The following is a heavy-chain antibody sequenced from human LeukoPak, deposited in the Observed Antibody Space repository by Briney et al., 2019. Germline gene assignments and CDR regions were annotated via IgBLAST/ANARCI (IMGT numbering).Heavy chain of an antibody. D-gene: IGHD5-18*01. CDR2: ISGSSSYI. CDR3: AREAYRGYSYGYDFDY. J-gene: IGHJ4*02. Sequence: GGSLRLSCAASGFTFNFYSMNWVRQAPGKGLEWVSSISGSSSYIYYADSVKGRFTVSRDNAKNSLYLQMNSLRAEDTAVYYCAREAYRGYSYGYDFDYWGQGTLVTVSS. V-gene: IGHV3-21*01. CDR1: GFTFNFYS.